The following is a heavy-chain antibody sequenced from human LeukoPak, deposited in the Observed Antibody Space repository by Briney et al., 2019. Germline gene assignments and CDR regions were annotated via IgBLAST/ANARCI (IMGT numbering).Heavy chain of an antibody. V-gene: IGHV3-30*02. CDR1: GFTFSSYG. CDR2: IPYDGSNK. J-gene: IGHJ4*02. D-gene: IGHD3-10*01. CDR3: AKDLPEYYGSGSYGFDY. Sequence: GGPLRLSCAASGFTFSSYGLHWLRQAPGKGLEWVAFIPYDGSNKYYADSVKGRFTISRDTSKNTLFLQMNSLRADDTAVYYCAKDLPEYYGSGSYGFDYWGQGTLVTVSS.